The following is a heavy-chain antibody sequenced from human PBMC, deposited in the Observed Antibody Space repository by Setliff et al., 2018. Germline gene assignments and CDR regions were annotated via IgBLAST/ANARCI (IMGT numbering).Heavy chain of an antibody. CDR1: GGSISSSSYY. V-gene: IGHV4-39*01. CDR2: IYYSGST. D-gene: IGHD3-3*01. CDR3: ARAGPTVTFFRVLVISWWDP. J-gene: IGHJ5*02. Sequence: SETLSLPCTVSGGSISSSSYYWGWIRQPPGKGLEWIGSIYYSGSTYYNPSLKSRVTISVDTSKNQFSLKLSSVTAADTATYYCARAGPTVTFFRVLVISWWDPWGQGSLVTVSS.